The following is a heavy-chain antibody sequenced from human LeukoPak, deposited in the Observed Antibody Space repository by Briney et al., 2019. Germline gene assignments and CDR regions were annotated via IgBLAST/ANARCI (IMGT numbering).Heavy chain of an antibody. V-gene: IGHV1-8*01. J-gene: IGHJ4*02. CDR3: AGGLGLDGPFEY. Sequence: ASVKVSCKASGNTFTSEDINWVRQAPGQGLEWMGWMKPDSGDTGYAQMFQGRVSMTTNTSIGTVYMELSSLTSEDTAVHYCAGGLGLDGPFEYWGQGTLVTVSS. CDR2: MKPDSGDT. D-gene: IGHD3/OR15-3a*01. CDR1: GNTFTSED.